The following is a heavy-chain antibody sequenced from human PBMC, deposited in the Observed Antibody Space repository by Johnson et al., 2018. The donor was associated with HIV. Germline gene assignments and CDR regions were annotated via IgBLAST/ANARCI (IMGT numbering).Heavy chain of an antibody. CDR1: GFTFSAYG. Sequence: QVQLVESGGGVVQPGRSLRLSCAASGFTFSAYGIHWVRQAPGKGLEWVTFISYDGNNKYYADSVKGRFTISRDNSKNTVYLQMNGLRAEDTAVYFCARVSSTSWALDIWGQGTLVTVAS. CDR3: ARVSSTSWALDI. J-gene: IGHJ3*02. V-gene: IGHV3-30*03. CDR2: ISYDGNNK. D-gene: IGHD2-15*01.